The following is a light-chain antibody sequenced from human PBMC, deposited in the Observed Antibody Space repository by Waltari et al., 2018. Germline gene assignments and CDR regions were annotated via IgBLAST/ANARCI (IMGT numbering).Light chain of an antibody. V-gene: IGKV3-11*01. J-gene: IGKJ1*01. CDR3: QQRSNWRT. CDR2: DAS. CDR1: QSVSSY. Sequence: EIVFTQSPATLSLSPGERATLACRASQSVSSYLAWYQQKPGQAPRLHIYDASNRATGIPARFSGSGSGTDFTLTISSLEPEDFAVYYCQQRSNWRTFGQGTKVEIK.